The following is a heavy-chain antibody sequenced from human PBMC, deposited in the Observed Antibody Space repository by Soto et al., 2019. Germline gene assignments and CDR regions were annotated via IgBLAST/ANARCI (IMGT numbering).Heavy chain of an antibody. D-gene: IGHD3-3*01. J-gene: IGHJ6*03. CDR2: TYYRSKWYN. CDR1: GDSVSSNSAA. Sequence: SQTLSLTCAISGDSVSSNSAAWNWIRQSPSRGLEWLGRTYYRSKWYNDYAVSVKSRITINPDTSKNQFSLQLNSVTPEDTAVYFCSKGGLFYDFWSGFRDYFYFYMDGWGKGATVTVPS. CDR3: SKGGLFYDFWSGFRDYFYFYMDG. V-gene: IGHV6-1*01.